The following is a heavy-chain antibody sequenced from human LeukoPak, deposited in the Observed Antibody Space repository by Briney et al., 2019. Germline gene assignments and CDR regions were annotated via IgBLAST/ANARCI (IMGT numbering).Heavy chain of an antibody. J-gene: IGHJ1*01. V-gene: IGHV4-59*12. CDR3: AREPGYSSSWYRYFQH. CDR2: IYYSGST. CDR1: GGSISSYY. D-gene: IGHD6-13*01. Sequence: PSETLSLTCTVSGGSISSYYWSRIRQPPGKGLEWIGYIYYSGSTNYNPSLKSRVTISVDTSKNQFSLKLSSVTAADTAVYYCAREPGYSSSWYRYFQHWGQGTLVTVSS.